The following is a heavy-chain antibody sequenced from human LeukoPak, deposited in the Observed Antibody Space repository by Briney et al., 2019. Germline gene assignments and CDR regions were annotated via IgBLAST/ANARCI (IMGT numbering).Heavy chain of an antibody. J-gene: IGHJ6*03. Sequence: GGSLRLSCAASGFTFSDYYMSWIRQAPGKGLEWVSYISSSGSTIYYADSVKGRFTISRDNAKNLLYLQMNSLRAEDTAVYYCARDRVKHVLILDYYMDVWGKGTTVTVSS. CDR1: GFTFSDYY. CDR3: ARDRVKHVLILDYYMDV. CDR2: ISSSGSTI. V-gene: IGHV3-11*04. D-gene: IGHD2-21*01.